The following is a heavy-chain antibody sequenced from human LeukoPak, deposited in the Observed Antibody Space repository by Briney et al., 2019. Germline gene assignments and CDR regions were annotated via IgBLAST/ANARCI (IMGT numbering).Heavy chain of an antibody. V-gene: IGHV1-8*02. J-gene: IGHJ6*02. CDR1: GYTFTSSG. CDR3: ARDFFDGHGYTFYYYGMDV. Sequence: ASVKVSCRASGYTFTSSGISWVRQATGQGLEWMGWMNPTSGKAGFAQRFQGRVSMTRNISISTAYMELSSLRSEDTAVYYCARDFFDGHGYTFYYYGMDVWGQGTTVTVS. D-gene: IGHD3-22*01. CDR2: MNPTSGKA.